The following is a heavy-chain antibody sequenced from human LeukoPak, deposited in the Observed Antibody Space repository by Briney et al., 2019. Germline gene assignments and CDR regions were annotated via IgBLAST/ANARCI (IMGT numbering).Heavy chain of an antibody. V-gene: IGHV4-34*01. Sequence: PSETLSLTCAVYGGSFSGYYWSWIRQPPGKGLEWIGEINHSGSTNYNPSPKSRVTISVDTSKNQFSLKLSSVTAADTSVYYCARLRYYGSGSYPMTGNWFAPWGQGTLVTVSS. J-gene: IGHJ5*02. D-gene: IGHD3-10*01. CDR2: INHSGST. CDR1: GGSFSGYY. CDR3: ARLRYYGSGSYPMTGNWFAP.